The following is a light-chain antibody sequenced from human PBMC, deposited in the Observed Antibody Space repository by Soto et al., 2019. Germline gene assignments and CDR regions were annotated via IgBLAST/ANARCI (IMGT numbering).Light chain of an antibody. CDR1: SSNIGADYD. CDR3: QSYDSRLSDYV. Sequence: QSVLRHPPSVSWAPGHGVTISCTGSSSNIGADYDVHWYQQFPGTAPKLLIFGNTNRPAGVSDRFSGSKSGTSASLAISGLQAEDEADFYCQSYDSRLSDYVFGTGTKVTVL. CDR2: GNT. J-gene: IGLJ1*01. V-gene: IGLV1-40*01.